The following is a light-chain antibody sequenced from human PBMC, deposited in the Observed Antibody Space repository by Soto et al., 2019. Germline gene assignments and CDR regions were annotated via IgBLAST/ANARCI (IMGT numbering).Light chain of an antibody. CDR3: QKYNSAPLT. J-gene: IGKJ4*01. Sequence: IQMTQSPSSLSASVGDRVTITFRASQGMGNSLAWYQQKPGKVPKLLIYGASTLQSGVPSRFSGSGSGTDFTLTISSLQPEDVATYYCQKYNSAPLTFGGGTKVDI. CDR2: GAS. CDR1: QGMGNS. V-gene: IGKV1-27*01.